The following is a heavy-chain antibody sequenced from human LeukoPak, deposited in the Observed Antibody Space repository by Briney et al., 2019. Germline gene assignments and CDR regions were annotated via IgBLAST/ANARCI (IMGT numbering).Heavy chain of an antibody. CDR2: IIPILGIA. Sequence: ASVKVSCKASGGTFSSYAISWVRRAPGQGLEWMGRIIPILGIANYAQKFQGRVTITADKSTSTAYMELSSLRSEDTAVYYCARDRRRYDILTGYPNSYFDYWGQGTLVTVSS. V-gene: IGHV1-69*04. J-gene: IGHJ4*02. CDR3: ARDRRRYDILTGYPNSYFDY. CDR1: GGTFSSYA. D-gene: IGHD3-9*01.